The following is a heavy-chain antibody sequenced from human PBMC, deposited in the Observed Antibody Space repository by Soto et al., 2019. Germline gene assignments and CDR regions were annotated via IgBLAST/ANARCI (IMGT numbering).Heavy chain of an antibody. D-gene: IGHD3-22*01. CDR3: VRDGESYDSSGKFVF. CDR1: GFPFSEYG. J-gene: IGHJ4*02. CDR2: VWVDGSYE. V-gene: IGHV3-33*01. Sequence: QVQLMESGGGVVQPGRSLTLSCGASGFPFSEYGINWVRQAPGKGLEWVAVVWVDGSYEYFADSVKGRFTISRDNSKKAWKLQMINLKVEDTAMYFCVRDGESYDSSGKFVFWGQGTLVTVSS.